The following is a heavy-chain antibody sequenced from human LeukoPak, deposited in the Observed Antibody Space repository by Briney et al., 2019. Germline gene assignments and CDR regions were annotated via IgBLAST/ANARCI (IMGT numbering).Heavy chain of an antibody. CDR1: GFTFSSYS. V-gene: IGHV3-48*01. J-gene: IGHJ4*02. Sequence: SGGSLRLPCAASGFTFSSYSMNWVRQAPGKGLEWVSYISSSSSTIYYADSVKGRFTISRDNAKNSLYLQMNSLRAEDTAVYYCARDGGYWGQGTLVTVSS. CDR3: ARDGGY. CDR2: ISSSSSTI.